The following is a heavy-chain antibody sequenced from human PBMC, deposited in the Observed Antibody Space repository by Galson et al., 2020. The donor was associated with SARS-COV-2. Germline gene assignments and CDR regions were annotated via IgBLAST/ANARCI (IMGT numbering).Heavy chain of an antibody. V-gene: IGHV4-31*03. Sequence: SETLSLTCTVSGGSISSGGYYWSWIRQHPGKGLEWIGYIYYSGSTYYNPSLKSRVTISVDTSKNQFSLKLSSVTAADTAVYYCARGPLRYFDDWGQGTLVTVSS. CDR3: ARGPLRYFDD. J-gene: IGHJ4*02. CDR2: IYYSGST. D-gene: IGHD3-16*01. CDR1: GGSISSGGYY.